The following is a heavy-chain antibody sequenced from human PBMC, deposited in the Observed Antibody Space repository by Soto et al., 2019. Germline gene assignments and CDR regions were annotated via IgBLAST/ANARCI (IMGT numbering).Heavy chain of an antibody. D-gene: IGHD3-22*01. Sequence: SETLSLTCAVSGAALDSHDWWSWVRQPPGKGLEWIGEIYRDGTTNSNPSLESRVTVSMDNSKNQFSLNLTSVTAADTAVYYCARSRYYESSGYRALDAFDIWGQGTMVTVSS. CDR1: GAALDSHDW. J-gene: IGHJ3*02. V-gene: IGHV4-4*02. CDR2: IYRDGTT. CDR3: ARSRYYESSGYRALDAFDI.